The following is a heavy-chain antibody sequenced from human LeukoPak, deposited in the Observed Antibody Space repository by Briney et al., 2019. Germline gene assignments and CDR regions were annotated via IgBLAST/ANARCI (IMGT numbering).Heavy chain of an antibody. CDR1: GGSISSGGYY. V-gene: IGHV4-31*03. J-gene: IGHJ1*01. Sequence: PSQTLSLTCTVSGGSISSGGYYWSWIRQHPGKGLEWIGYIYYSGSTYYNPSLKSRVTISVDTSKNQFSLKLSSVTAADTAVYYCASTYCSSTSCYMGRAEYFQHWGQGTLVTVSS. CDR3: ASTYCSSTSCYMGRAEYFQH. D-gene: IGHD2-2*02. CDR2: IYYSGST.